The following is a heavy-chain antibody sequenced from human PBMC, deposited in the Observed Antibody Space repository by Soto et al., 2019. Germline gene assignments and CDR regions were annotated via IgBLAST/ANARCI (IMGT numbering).Heavy chain of an antibody. CDR1: GGSISSYY. Sequence: PSETLSLTCTVSGGSISSYYWSWIRQPPGKGLEWIGYIYYSGSTNYNPSLKSRVTISVDTSKNQFSLKLSSVTAADTAVYYCAREYYYDSSGYSPFDPWGQGTLVTVSP. D-gene: IGHD3-22*01. V-gene: IGHV4-59*01. CDR2: IYYSGST. J-gene: IGHJ5*02. CDR3: AREYYYDSSGYSPFDP.